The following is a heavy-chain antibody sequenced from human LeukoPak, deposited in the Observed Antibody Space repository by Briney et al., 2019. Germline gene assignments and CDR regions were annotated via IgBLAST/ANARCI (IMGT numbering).Heavy chain of an antibody. CDR1: GYTFTGYY. V-gene: IGHV1-2*02. CDR2: INPNSGGT. J-gene: IGHJ4*02. D-gene: IGHD2-2*01. Sequence: ASVKVSCKASGYTFTGYYMHWVRQAPGQGLEWMGWINPNSGGTNYAQKFQGRVTMTRDTSISTAYMELSRLRSDDTAVYYCARDIVVVPAAMGYYSDYWGQGTLVTVSS. CDR3: ARDIVVVPAAMGYYSDY.